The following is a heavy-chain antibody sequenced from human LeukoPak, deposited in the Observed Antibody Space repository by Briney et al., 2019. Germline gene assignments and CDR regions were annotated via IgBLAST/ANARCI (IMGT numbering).Heavy chain of an antibody. CDR3: ARSRSVLTIDY. D-gene: IGHD1-26*01. CDR1: GGSISSYY. CDR2: IYYSGST. J-gene: IGHJ4*02. Sequence: SETLSLTCTVSGGSISSYYWSWIRQPPGKGLEWIGYIYYSGSTNYNPSLKSRVTITVDTSKNQFSLKLSSVTAADTAVYYCARSRSVLTIDYWGQGTLVTVSS. V-gene: IGHV4-59*01.